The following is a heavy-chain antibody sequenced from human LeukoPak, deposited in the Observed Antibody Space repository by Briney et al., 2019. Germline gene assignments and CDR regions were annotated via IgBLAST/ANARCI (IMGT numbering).Heavy chain of an antibody. V-gene: IGHV3-7*01. CDR3: ARVPPDGNYYYGMDV. D-gene: IGHD2-15*01. CDR2: VNRDGSET. CDR1: GFALSSHW. J-gene: IGHJ6*02. Sequence: GGSLRLSCAASGFALSSHWMTWVRQVPGRGPEWVANVNRDGSETYYLDSVKGRFTISKDNAKNSLYLQMNSLRAEDTAVYYCARVPPDGNYYYGMDVWGQGTTVTVSS.